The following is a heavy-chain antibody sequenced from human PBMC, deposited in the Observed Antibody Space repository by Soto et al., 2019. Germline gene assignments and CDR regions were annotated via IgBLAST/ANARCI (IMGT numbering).Heavy chain of an antibody. CDR2: ISATGDDT. CDR3: VKLLGEEVTATLDS. Sequence: EVQLLESGVGLVQPGGSLRLSCAGSGFSFPHYGMSWVRRAPGRGLEWVSVISATGDDTNYADSVRDRFSISRDSSKGNLYLQMRSVRADDTAIYHCVKLLGEEVTATLDSWGQGTLVTVSS. D-gene: IGHD2-21*02. V-gene: IGHV3-23*01. J-gene: IGHJ4*02. CDR1: GFSFPHYG.